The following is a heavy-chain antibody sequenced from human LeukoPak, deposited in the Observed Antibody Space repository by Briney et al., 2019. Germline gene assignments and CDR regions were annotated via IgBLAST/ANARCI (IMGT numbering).Heavy chain of an antibody. CDR1: GGSITSYY. D-gene: IGHD4-17*01. J-gene: IGHJ5*02. V-gene: IGHV4-59*01. CDR2: MYYSGST. CDR3: ARSSHDYGHWFDP. Sequence: SETLSLTCTVSGGSITSYYWSWIRQPPGKGLEWIGYMYYSGSTNYNPSLKSRVTISVDTSKNQVSLKLRSVTAADTAVYYCARSSHDYGHWFDPWGQGILVTVSS.